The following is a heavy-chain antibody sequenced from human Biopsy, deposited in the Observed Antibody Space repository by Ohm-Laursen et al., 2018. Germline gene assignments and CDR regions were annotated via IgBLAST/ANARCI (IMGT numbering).Heavy chain of an antibody. CDR3: ARDRGYYSDRTVPGYFDV. Sequence: SETLSLTCSVSGGSMTGYEWSWIRQPPGKGLEWIGYVYYTGSTDYNPSLQSRVTISVDTSKNHFSLRLRSVTPADTAIYYCARDRGYYSDRTVPGYFDVWGRGTLVTVSS. CDR1: GGSMTGYE. V-gene: IGHV4-59*01. CDR2: VYYTGST. J-gene: IGHJ2*01. D-gene: IGHD3-22*01.